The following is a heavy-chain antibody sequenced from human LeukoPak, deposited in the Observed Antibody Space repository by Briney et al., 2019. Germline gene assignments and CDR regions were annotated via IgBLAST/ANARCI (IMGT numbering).Heavy chain of an antibody. V-gene: IGHV3-30*02. CDR2: IQYDVSNE. J-gene: IGHJ3*02. D-gene: IGHD6-13*01. CDR3: AREYSGRCIHAFES. Sequence: GGSLRLSCAASGFTFSSYGMHWVRQAPGKGLEWVAFIQYDVSNEYYADSVKGRFTVSRDNSKNTVYLQMNSLRVEDTAVYYCAREYSGRCIHAFESWGQGIAVTVSS. CDR1: GFTFSSYG.